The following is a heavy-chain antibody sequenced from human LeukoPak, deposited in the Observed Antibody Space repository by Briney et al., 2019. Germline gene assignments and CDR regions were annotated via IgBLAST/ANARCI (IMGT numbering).Heavy chain of an antibody. D-gene: IGHD5-12*01. Sequence: GASVKVSCKASGYTFTGYYMRWVRQAPGQGLEWMGWINPNNGATNYAKKFQGRVTMTRNTSISTAYMKLSRLSSDDTAVYYCARVVDIYEPCDPWGQGTLVTVSS. CDR1: GYTFTGYY. J-gene: IGHJ5*02. CDR2: INPNNGAT. CDR3: ARVVDIYEPCDP. V-gene: IGHV1-2*02.